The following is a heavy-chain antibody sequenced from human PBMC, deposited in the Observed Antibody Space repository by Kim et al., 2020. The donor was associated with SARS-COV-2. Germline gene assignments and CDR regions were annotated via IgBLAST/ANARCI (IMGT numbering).Heavy chain of an antibody. CDR1: GFTLSGSA. CDR3: TRWERDNWFDP. CDR2: IRSKANNYAT. V-gene: IGHV3-73*01. J-gene: IGHJ5*02. D-gene: IGHD1-26*01. Sequence: GGSLRLSCAASGFTLSGSAVHWVRQASGKGLEWIGRIRSKANNYATAYAASVQGRFTVSTDDSKNTAYLQLNSLMTEDTAVYYCTRWERDNWFDPWGQGTLVTVSS.